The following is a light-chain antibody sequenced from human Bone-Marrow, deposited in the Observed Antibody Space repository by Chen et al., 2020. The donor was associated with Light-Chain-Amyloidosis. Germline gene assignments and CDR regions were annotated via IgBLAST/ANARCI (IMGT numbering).Light chain of an antibody. CDR1: QCVTTY. CDR2: DAS. CDR3: QQRSNWPPT. Sequence: EIVLTQSPATLSLSPGERATLSCRASQCVTTYLAWYQQKPGQAPRLLIYDASNRASGIPARFSGSGSGTDFTLTISGLEAEDFAVYYCQQRSNWPPTFGGGTKVGIK. V-gene: IGKV3-11*01. J-gene: IGKJ4*01.